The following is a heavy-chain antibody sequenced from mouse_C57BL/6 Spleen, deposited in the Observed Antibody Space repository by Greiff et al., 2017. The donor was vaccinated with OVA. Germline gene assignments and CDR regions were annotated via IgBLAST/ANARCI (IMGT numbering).Heavy chain of an antibody. CDR2: IWSGGST. CDR1: GFSLTSYG. D-gene: IGHD2-5*01. J-gene: IGHJ1*03. Sequence: QVQLQQSGPGLVQPSQSLSITCTVSGFSLTSYGVHWVRQSPGKGLEWLGVIWSGGSTDYNAAFISRLSISKDNSKSQVFFKMNSLQADDTAIYYCARGSYSNWYFDVWGTGTTVTVSS. V-gene: IGHV2-2*01. CDR3: ARGSYSNWYFDV.